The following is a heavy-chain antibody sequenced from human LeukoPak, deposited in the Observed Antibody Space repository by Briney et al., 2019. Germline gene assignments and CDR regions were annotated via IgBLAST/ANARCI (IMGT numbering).Heavy chain of an antibody. CDR2: INTDGTST. CDR3: AKPRDFYYCMDV. D-gene: IGHD1-14*01. J-gene: IGHJ6*03. V-gene: IGHV3-74*01. CDR1: GFTFSDYW. Sequence: GGSLRLSCAASGFTFSDYWIHWVRQAPGKGLVWVSSINTDGTSTNYADSVKGRFTISRDNAKNTLYLQMSSLGAEDTAVYYCAKPRDFYYCMDVWGKGTTVTVSS.